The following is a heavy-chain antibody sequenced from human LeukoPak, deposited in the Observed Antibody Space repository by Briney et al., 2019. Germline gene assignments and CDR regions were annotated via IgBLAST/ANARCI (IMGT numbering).Heavy chain of an antibody. Sequence: PSETLSLTCAVYGGSFSGYYWSWIRQPPGKGLEWIGEINHSGSTNYNPSLKSRVTISVDMSKNQFSLKLSSVTAADTAVYYCATGSPTRYYYGSGSYPPFDYWGQGTLVTVSS. D-gene: IGHD3-10*01. CDR1: GGSFSGYY. CDR2: INHSGST. V-gene: IGHV4-34*01. CDR3: ATGSPTRYYYGSGSYPPFDY. J-gene: IGHJ4*02.